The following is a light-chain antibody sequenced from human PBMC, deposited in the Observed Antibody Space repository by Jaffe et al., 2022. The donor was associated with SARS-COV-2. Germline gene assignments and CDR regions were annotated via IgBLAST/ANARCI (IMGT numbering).Light chain of an antibody. Sequence: EIVLTQSPGILSLSPGERATLSCRASQSVSSSYLAWYQQKPGQAPRLLIYGASRRATGIPDRFTGGGSGTDFTLTISRLDPGDFAVYYCQQYGSSPQTFGQGTELQIK. J-gene: IGKJ2*01. CDR3: QQYGSSPQT. CDR2: GAS. CDR1: QSVSSSY. V-gene: IGKV3-20*01.